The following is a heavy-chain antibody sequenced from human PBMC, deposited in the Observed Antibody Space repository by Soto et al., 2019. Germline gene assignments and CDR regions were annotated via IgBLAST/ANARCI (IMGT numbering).Heavy chain of an antibody. J-gene: IGHJ3*02. CDR3: AHPRGYGVFDAVDI. CDR1: GFIFSTYA. V-gene: IGHV3-23*04. D-gene: IGHD4-17*01. Sequence: VQLVESGGGVVQPGRSLRLSCAASGFIFSTYAMNWVRQAPGKGLEWVSAISSSGGSTFYAESVRGRFIISRDNSINTLYLQMSSLRTEDTAVYYCAHPRGYGVFDAVDIWGQGTMVSVSS. CDR2: ISSSGGST.